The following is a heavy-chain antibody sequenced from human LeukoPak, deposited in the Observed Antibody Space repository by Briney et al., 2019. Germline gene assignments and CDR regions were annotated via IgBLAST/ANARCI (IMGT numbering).Heavy chain of an antibody. D-gene: IGHD3-10*01. J-gene: IGHJ5*02. CDR3: AKDREYGSGKRWFDP. Sequence: GGSLRLSCAASGFTFSSYAMSWVRQAPGKGLEWVAAISGSGGSTYYADSVKGRFTISRDNSKNTLYLQMNSLRAEDTAVYYCAKDREYGSGKRWFDPWGQGTLVTVSS. CDR1: GFTFSSYA. CDR2: ISGSGGST. V-gene: IGHV3-23*01.